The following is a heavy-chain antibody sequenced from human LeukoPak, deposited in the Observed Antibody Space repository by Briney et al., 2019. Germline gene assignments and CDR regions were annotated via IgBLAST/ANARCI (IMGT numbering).Heavy chain of an antibody. D-gene: IGHD4-17*01. Sequence: GGSLRLSCAASGFTFSSYGMNWVRQAPGKGLEWVSGIGNSGSTYYADSVKGRFAISRDNSKNTLYLQMNSLRADDTAIYYCAKGDYGYYYYMDVWGKGTTVTVSS. CDR3: AKGDYGYYYYMDV. CDR1: GFTFSSYG. J-gene: IGHJ6*03. V-gene: IGHV3-23*01. CDR2: IGNSGST.